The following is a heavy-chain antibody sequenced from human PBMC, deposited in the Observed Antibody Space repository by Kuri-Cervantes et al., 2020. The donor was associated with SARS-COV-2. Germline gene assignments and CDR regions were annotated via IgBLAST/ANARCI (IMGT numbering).Heavy chain of an antibody. CDR3: ARALGVPAATPGEI. J-gene: IGHJ3*02. CDR1: GYTFTSYY. Sequence: ASVKVSCKASGYTFTSYYMHWVRQAPGQGLEWMGIINPSGGSTSYAQKLQGRVTMTTDTSTSTAYMELRSLRSDDTAVYYCARALGVPAATPGEIWGQGTMVTVSS. CDR2: INPSGGST. V-gene: IGHV1-46*01. D-gene: IGHD2-2*01.